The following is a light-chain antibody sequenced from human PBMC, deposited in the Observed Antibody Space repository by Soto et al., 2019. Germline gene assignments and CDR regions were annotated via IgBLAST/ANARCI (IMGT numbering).Light chain of an antibody. CDR1: TSDIGTYDY. Sequence: QSALTQPASVSASPGQSIIISCTGGTSDIGTYDYVSWYRQPPGKAPQLMIYEVTNRPSGVSDRFSGSKSGSTASLTISRLQAEDEALYYCSSYTRDSALVFGPGTKVTVL. J-gene: IGLJ1*01. CDR3: SSYTRDSALV. CDR2: EVT. V-gene: IGLV2-14*01.